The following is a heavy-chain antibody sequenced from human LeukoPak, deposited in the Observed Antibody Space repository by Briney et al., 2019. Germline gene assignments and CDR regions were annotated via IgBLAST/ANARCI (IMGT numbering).Heavy chain of an antibody. J-gene: IGHJ6*02. CDR1: GFTFSSYE. CDR2: ISTDGSST. D-gene: IGHD2/OR15-2a*01. CDR3: ASYLTSSPSGMDV. V-gene: IGHV3-74*01. Sequence: PGGSLRLSCAASGFTFSSYEMNWVRQAPGKGLVWVSRISTDGSSTSYADSVKGRFTISRDNGKNTLYLQMNSLRAEDTAVYYCASYLTSSPSGMDVWGQGTTVTVSS.